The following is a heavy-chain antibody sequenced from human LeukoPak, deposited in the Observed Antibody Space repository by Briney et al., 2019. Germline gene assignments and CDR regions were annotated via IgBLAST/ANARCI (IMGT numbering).Heavy chain of an antibody. Sequence: SETLSLTCTVSGGSISSSSYYWGWIRQPPGTGLEWIGTIYYTGSTYYNPSLRSRVTISVDTSKNQFSLKLSSVTAADTAVYYCARTQYSGSDFDYWGQGTLVTVSS. J-gene: IGHJ4*02. D-gene: IGHD1-26*01. CDR2: IYYTGST. V-gene: IGHV4-39*07. CDR1: GGSISSSSYY. CDR3: ARTQYSGSDFDY.